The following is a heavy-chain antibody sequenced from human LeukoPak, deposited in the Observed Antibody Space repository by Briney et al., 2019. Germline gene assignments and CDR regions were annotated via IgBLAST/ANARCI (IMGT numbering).Heavy chain of an antibody. V-gene: IGHV4-39*07. CDR2: IYYSGST. D-gene: IGHD3-16*01. CDR1: GGSISSSSYY. CDR3: ARARWGNFDY. Sequence: SETLSLTCTVSGGSISSSSYYWGWIRQPPGKGLEWIGSIYYSGSTYYNPSLKSRVTISVDTSKNQFSLKLSSVTAADTAVYYCARARWGNFDYWGQGTLVTVSS. J-gene: IGHJ4*02.